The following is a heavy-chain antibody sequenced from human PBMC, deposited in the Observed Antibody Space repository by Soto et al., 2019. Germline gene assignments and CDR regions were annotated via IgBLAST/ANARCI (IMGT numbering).Heavy chain of an antibody. Sequence: PSETLSLTCTVSGGSISSYYWSWIRQPPGKGLEWIGYIYYSGSTNYNPSIKSRVTISVDTSKNQFSLKLSSVTAADTAVYYCARAQYSSSFAAVGWFDPWGQGTLVTVSS. J-gene: IGHJ5*02. D-gene: IGHD6-6*01. CDR1: GGSISSYY. V-gene: IGHV4-59*01. CDR3: ARAQYSSSFAAVGWFDP. CDR2: IYYSGST.